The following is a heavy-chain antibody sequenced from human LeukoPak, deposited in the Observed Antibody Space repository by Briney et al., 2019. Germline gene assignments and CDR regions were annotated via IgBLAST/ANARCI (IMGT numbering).Heavy chain of an antibody. CDR3: AREGGHGYNLSY. J-gene: IGHJ4*02. CDR2: ISYDGSNK. Sequence: PGGSLRLSCAASGFTFSSYTMHWVRQAPGKGLEWVAVISYDGSNKYYADSVKGRFTISRDTSKNTLYLQMHSLRAEDMAVYYCAREGGHGYNLSYWGQGTLVTVSS. D-gene: IGHD5-24*01. CDR1: GFTFSSYT. V-gene: IGHV3-30-3*01.